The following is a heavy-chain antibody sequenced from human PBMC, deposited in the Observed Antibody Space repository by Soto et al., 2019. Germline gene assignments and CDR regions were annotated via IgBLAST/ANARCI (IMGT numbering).Heavy chain of an antibody. V-gene: IGHV3-33*01. Sequence: QVQLVESGGGVVQPGRSLRLSCAASGFSFRVYGMHWVRQAPGKGLEWVAAIWSDGSNKYYADSVKGRFTISRDNSKNTLYLQMNSLRAEDTAVYYCARVVGSGSAFHYFDYWGQGTLVTVSS. CDR1: GFSFRVYG. J-gene: IGHJ4*02. CDR2: IWSDGSNK. D-gene: IGHD3-10*01. CDR3: ARVVGSGSAFHYFDY.